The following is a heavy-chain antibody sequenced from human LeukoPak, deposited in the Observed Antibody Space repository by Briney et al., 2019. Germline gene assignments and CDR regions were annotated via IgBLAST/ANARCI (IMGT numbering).Heavy chain of an antibody. D-gene: IGHD6-19*01. V-gene: IGHV1-2*02. J-gene: IGHJ3*02. CDR3: ARDPRRAVAGTASGAFDI. CDR1: GYTFTGYY. Sequence: ASVKVSCKASGYTFTGYYMHWVRQAPGQGLEWMGWINPNSGGTNYAQKFQGRVTMTRDTSISTAYMELSRLRSDDTAMYYCARDPRRAVAGTASGAFDIWGQGTMVTVSS. CDR2: INPNSGGT.